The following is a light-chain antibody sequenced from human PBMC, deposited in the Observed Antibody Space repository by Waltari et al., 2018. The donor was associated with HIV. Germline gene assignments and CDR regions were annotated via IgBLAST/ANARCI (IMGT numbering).Light chain of an antibody. V-gene: IGLV2-14*01. Sequence: QSALTQPASVSGSPGQSITISCTGTSSDVGGYNYVSWYQQHPGKAPKLMIYDVSNRPSGVSNRFYGSKSGNTASLTISGLRAEDEADYYCSSYTSSSTWVFGGGTKLTVL. CDR1: SSDVGGYNY. CDR3: SSYTSSSTWV. J-gene: IGLJ3*02. CDR2: DVS.